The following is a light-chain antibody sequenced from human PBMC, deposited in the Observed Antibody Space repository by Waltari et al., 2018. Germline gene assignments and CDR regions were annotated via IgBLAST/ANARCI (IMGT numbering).Light chain of an antibody. J-gene: IGKJ1*01. V-gene: IGKV1-9*01. CDR1: QVISSY. CDR2: AAS. CDR3: QQLNSYPWT. Sequence: DIQFTQSPSFLSASVGVRVTITCRASQVISSYLAGYQQKPGKAPKALIYAASTLQSGVPSRFSGSGSGTEFTLTISSLQPEDFATYYCQQLNSYPWTFGQGTKVEIK.